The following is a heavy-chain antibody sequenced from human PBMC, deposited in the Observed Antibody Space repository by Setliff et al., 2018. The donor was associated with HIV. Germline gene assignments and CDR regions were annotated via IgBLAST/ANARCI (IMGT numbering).Heavy chain of an antibody. D-gene: IGHD3-22*01. CDR2: VDPEDGET. CDR1: GYTFTDYY. V-gene: IGHV1-69-2*01. CDR3: ARGRNYDSSGYGDYYYYMDV. J-gene: IGHJ6*03. Sequence: GASVKVSCKVSGYTFTDYYMHWVQQAPGKGLEWMGLVDPEDGETIYAEKFQGRVTITADTSTDTAYMELSSLRSEDTAVYYCARGRNYDSSGYGDYYYYMDVWGKGTTVTVS.